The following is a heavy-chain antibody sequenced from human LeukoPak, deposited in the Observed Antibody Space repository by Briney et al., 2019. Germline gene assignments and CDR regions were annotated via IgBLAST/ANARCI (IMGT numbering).Heavy chain of an antibody. J-gene: IGHJ6*02. D-gene: IGHD6-19*01. CDR1: GFTFSSYG. Sequence: SGGSLRLSCAASGFTFSSYGMHWVRQAPGKGLEWVAVISYDGSNKYYADSVKGRFTISRDNSKNTLYLQMNSLRAEDTAVYYCAKDERGSGWYHYYYYYGMDVWGQGTTVTVSS. CDR2: ISYDGSNK. V-gene: IGHV3-30*18. CDR3: AKDERGSGWYHYYYYYGMDV.